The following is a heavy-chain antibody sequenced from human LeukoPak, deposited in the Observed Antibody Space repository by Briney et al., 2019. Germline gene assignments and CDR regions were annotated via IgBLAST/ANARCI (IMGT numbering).Heavy chain of an antibody. V-gene: IGHV3-11*01. Sequence: GGSLRLSCAASGFTFSDYYMSWIRQAPGKGLEWVSYISSTSYTIYYADSVTGRFTISRDNAKNSLYLQMNSLRAEDTAVYYCARIEYYYDSSGPVDFWGQGTLVTVSS. CDR3: ARIEYYYDSSGPVDF. CDR2: ISSTSYTI. D-gene: IGHD3-22*01. CDR1: GFTFSDYY. J-gene: IGHJ4*02.